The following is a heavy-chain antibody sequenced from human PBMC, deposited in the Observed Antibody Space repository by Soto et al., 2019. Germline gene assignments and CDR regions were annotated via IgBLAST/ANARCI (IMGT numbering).Heavy chain of an antibody. J-gene: IGHJ4*02. CDR1: GGSVSSGSYY. CDR3: ARASSYDSSGPFDY. CDR2: IYYSGST. Sequence: SETLSLTCTVSGGSVSSGSYYWSWIRQPPGKGLEWIGYIYYSGSTNYNPSLKSRVTISVDTSKNQSSLKLSSVTAADTAVYYCARASSYDSSGPFDYWGQGTLVTVSS. V-gene: IGHV4-61*01. D-gene: IGHD3-22*01.